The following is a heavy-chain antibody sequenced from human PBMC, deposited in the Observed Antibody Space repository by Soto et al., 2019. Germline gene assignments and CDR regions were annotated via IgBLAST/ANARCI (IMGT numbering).Heavy chain of an antibody. D-gene: IGHD6-13*01. CDR2: IYYSGST. Sequence: QVQLQESGPGLVKPSQTLSLTCTVYGGSISSGGYYWSWIRQHPGKGLEWIGYIYYSGSTYYNPSLKSRVNISVDTSKNQFSLKLSSVTAADTALYYCERGDIAAGNHQGRFIAAGLQPENLFDYWGQRTLVTV. V-gene: IGHV4-31*03. CDR3: ERGDIAAGNHQGRFIAAGLQPENLFDY. CDR1: GGSISSGGYY. J-gene: IGHJ4*02.